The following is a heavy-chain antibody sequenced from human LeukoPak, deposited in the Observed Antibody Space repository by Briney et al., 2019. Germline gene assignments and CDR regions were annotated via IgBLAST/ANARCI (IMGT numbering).Heavy chain of an antibody. J-gene: IGHJ3*02. D-gene: IGHD5-18*01. CDR2: ISYDGSNK. Sequence: TGGSLRLSCAASGFAFSTYGMPWVRQAPGKGLEWVAIISYDGSNKYYADSVKGRFTISRDNSKNTLYLQMNSLRAEDTAVYYCPRGSSYGYAFDIWGQGTMVSVSP. CDR1: GFAFSTYG. V-gene: IGHV3-30*03. CDR3: PRGSSYGYAFDI.